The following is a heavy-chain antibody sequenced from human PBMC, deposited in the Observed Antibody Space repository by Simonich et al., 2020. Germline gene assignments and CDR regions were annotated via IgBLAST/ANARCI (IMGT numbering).Heavy chain of an antibody. D-gene: IGHD5-12*01. V-gene: IGHV3-48*03. CDR1: GFTFSSYE. Sequence: PGGSLRLSCAASGFTFSSYEMNWVRQAPGKGLEWVSYISSRGSTIYYADAVKGRFTISRDNAKNSLYLQMNSLRAEDTAVYYCAREKWLRFAFDIWGQGTMVTVSS. J-gene: IGHJ3*02. CDR2: ISSRGSTI. CDR3: AREKWLRFAFDI.